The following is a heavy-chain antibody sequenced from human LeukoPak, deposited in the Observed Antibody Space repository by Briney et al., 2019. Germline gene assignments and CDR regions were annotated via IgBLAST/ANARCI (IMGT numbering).Heavy chain of an antibody. D-gene: IGHD4-11*01. V-gene: IGHV1-69*05. CDR2: IIPIFGTA. CDR3: ARAYSNVGLGFDY. J-gene: IGHJ4*02. CDR1: GGTFSSYA. Sequence: SVRVSCKASGGTFSSYAISWVRQAPGQGLEWMGGIIPIFGTANYAQKFQGRVTITTDESTSTAYMELSSLRSEDTAVYYCARAYSNVGLGFDYWGQGTLVTVSS.